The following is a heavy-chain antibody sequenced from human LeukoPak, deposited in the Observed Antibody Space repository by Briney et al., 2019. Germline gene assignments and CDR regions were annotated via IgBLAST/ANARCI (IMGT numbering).Heavy chain of an antibody. CDR3: AKGHSAHGTGFDC. CDR1: GYTFTGYY. CDR2: INPNSGGT. D-gene: IGHD1-14*01. Sequence: ASVKVSCKASGYTFTGYYMHWVRQAPGQGLEWMGWINPNSGGTNYAQKFQGRVTMTRDTSISTAYMELSRLRSDDTAVYYCAKGHSAHGTGFDCWGQGTLVAVSS. V-gene: IGHV1-2*02. J-gene: IGHJ4*02.